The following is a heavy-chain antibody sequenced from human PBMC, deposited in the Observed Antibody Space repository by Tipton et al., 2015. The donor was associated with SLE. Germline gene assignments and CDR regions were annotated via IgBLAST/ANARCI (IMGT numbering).Heavy chain of an antibody. CDR1: GDSLSGYY. J-gene: IGHJ2*01. D-gene: IGHD2-2*01. CDR3: ARHVYQYWRFDL. V-gene: IGHV4-59*08. Sequence: TLSLTCTLSGDSLSGYYWSWIRQPPGKRLEWVGYIYYSGSTNYNPSLGDRVTISLDTSKNQFSLKVSSVTAADSAIYYCARHVYQYWRFDLWGRGTLVSVSS. CDR2: IYYSGST.